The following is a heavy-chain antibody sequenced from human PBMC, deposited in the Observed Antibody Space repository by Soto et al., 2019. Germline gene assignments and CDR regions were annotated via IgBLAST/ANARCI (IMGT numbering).Heavy chain of an antibody. J-gene: IGHJ6*03. D-gene: IGHD3-3*01. CDR2: MNPNSGNT. V-gene: IGHV1-8*01. Sequence: ASVKVSCKASGYTFTSYDINWVRQATGQGLEWMGWMNPNSGNTGYAQKFQGRVTMTRNTSISTAYMELSSLRSEDTAVYYCARSPSYDFWSGYYVPDYYSYMDVWGKGTTVTVSS. CDR1: GYTFTSYD. CDR3: ARSPSYDFWSGYYVPDYYSYMDV.